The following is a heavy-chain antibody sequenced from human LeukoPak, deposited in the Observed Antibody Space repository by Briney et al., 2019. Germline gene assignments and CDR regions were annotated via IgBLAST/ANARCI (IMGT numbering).Heavy chain of an antibody. CDR2: INHTGNI. V-gene: IGHV4-34*01. J-gene: IGHJ6*03. CDR3: PPYYDYYCIDV. Sequence: SETLSLTCDVYGGSFSVHDWSWIRQPPGKGLEWIGKINHTGNIIYHTSLKSRVTFSVDTPKNQFSLKRNSVTAAHTAAPVKPPYYDYYCIDVWGEGTTVTVSS. CDR1: GGSFSVHD.